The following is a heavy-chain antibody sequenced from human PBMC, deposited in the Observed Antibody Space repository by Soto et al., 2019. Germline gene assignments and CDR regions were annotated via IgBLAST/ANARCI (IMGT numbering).Heavy chain of an antibody. J-gene: IGHJ5*02. Sequence: QVQLVQSGAEVKKPGSSVKVSCKASGGPFSSYAISWVRQAPGQGLEWMGGIIPIFGTANYAQKFQGRVTITADESTITAYMELNSLRTEDTAVYYCARANLSHRSGWFDPWGQGSLVTVS. CDR2: IIPIFGTA. V-gene: IGHV1-69*12. CDR3: ARANLSHRSGWFDP. D-gene: IGHD2-15*01. CDR1: GGPFSSYA.